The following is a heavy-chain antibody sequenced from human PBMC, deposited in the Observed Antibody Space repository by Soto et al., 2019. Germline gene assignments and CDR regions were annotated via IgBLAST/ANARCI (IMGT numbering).Heavy chain of an antibody. V-gene: IGHV3-30*18. D-gene: IGHD3-3*01. CDR3: AKDTAQYYDFWNGYYTGGYYFDY. CDR1: GFTFSSFG. Sequence: GGSLRLSCAASGFTFSSFGMHWVRQAPGKGLEWVAVMSYDGSNKYYADSVKGRFTISRDNSKNTLYLQMNSLRAEDTAVYYCAKDTAQYYDFWNGYYTGGYYFDYWGQGTLVTVSS. J-gene: IGHJ4*02. CDR2: MSYDGSNK.